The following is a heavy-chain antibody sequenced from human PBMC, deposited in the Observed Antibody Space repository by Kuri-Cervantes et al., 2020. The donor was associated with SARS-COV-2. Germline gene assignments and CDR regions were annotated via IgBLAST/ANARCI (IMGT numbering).Heavy chain of an antibody. D-gene: IGHD1-1*01. Sequence: ASVKVSCKASGYTFSGYYIHWVRQAPGQGLEWMGWINPNDGGTKYAQKFQDWVTMTRDTSVTTVYLDLSRLKSDDTAVYYRARGRGGTPHSPGGFWGQGTLVTVSS. V-gene: IGHV1-2*04. CDR3: ARGRGGTPHSPGGF. CDR1: GYTFSGYY. J-gene: IGHJ4*02. CDR2: INPNDGGT.